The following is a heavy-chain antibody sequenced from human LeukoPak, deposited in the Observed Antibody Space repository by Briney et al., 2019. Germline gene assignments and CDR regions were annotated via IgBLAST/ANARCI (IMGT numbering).Heavy chain of an antibody. CDR2: ISTSSSYI. D-gene: IGHD3-16*01. V-gene: IGHV3-21*04. J-gene: IGHJ5*02. CDR1: GFTFTTYS. CDR3: ARRIDRGWGSMFDP. Sequence: PGGSLRLSCEASGFTFTTYSMTWVRQAPGKGLEWVSSISTSSSYIYYADSLKGRFTISRDNAKNSLYLQMNSLRAEDTAVYYCARRIDRGWGSMFDPWGQGTLVTVSS.